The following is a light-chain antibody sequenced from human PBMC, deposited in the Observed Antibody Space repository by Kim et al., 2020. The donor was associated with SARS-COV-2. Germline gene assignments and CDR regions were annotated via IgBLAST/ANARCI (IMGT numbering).Light chain of an antibody. CDR1: SSNIGAGYD. Sequence: RVTIACSGGSSNIGAGYDVHWYQQLPGTAPKLLIYGNSNRTSGVPDRFSGSNSGTSASLAITGLQAEDEADDYCQSYDRSLSGWVFGGGTQLTVL. CDR3: QSYDRSLSGWV. V-gene: IGLV1-40*01. J-gene: IGLJ3*02. CDR2: GNS.